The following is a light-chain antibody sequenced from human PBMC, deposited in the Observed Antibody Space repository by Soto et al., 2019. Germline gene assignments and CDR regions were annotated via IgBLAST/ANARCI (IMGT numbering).Light chain of an antibody. CDR2: SNN. Sequence: QPVLTQPPSASGTPGQRVTISCSGSSSIIGINTVSWYQQLPGTAPKLLIYSNNQRPSGVPDRFSGSKSGPSASLAISGLQSEDEANYYCGIWDDSLNGWVFGGGTKVTVL. J-gene: IGLJ3*02. CDR3: GIWDDSLNGWV. V-gene: IGLV1-44*01. CDR1: SSIIGINT.